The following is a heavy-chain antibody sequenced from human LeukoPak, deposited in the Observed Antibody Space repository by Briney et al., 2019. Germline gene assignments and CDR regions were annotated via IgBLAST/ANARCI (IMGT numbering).Heavy chain of an antibody. J-gene: IGHJ4*02. D-gene: IGHD1-14*01. CDR1: GVSITSSSYY. CDR2: IYYTGGT. CDR3: ARHGGTRITLVEVYYFDY. Sequence: SETLSLTCSVSGVSITSSSYYWAWVRQSPEKGLEWIGSIYYTGGTHYSPSLKSRVIMSVDTSKNQFSLNLSSVTAADAAVYYCARHGGTRITLVEVYYFDYWGQGTLVTVSS. V-gene: IGHV4-39*01.